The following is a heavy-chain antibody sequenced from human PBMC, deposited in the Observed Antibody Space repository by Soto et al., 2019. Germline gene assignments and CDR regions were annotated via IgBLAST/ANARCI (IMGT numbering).Heavy chain of an antibody. J-gene: IGHJ4*02. CDR1: GFTFDDYA. V-gene: IGHV3-9*01. Sequence: EVQLVESGGGLVQPGRSLRLSCAASGFTFDDYAMHWVRQAPGKGLEWVSGISWNSGSIGYADSVKGRFTISRDNAKNSLYLQMNSLRAEDTALYYCAKSVSVAGLTTGNFDYWCQGTLVTVSS. D-gene: IGHD6-19*01. CDR2: ISWNSGSI. CDR3: AKSVSVAGLTTGNFDY.